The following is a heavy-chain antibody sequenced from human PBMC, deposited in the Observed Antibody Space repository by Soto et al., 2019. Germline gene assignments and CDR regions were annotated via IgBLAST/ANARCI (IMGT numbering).Heavy chain of an antibody. CDR1: GFSLSTSGMC. J-gene: IGHJ6*02. Sequence: SGPTLVNPTQTLTLTCTFSGFSLSTSGMCVSWIRQPPGKALEWLALIDWDDDKYYSTSLKTRLTISKDTSKNQVVLTMTNMDPVDTATYYCARIPTYDFWSGYHTDLVDYYYGMDVWGQGTTVTVSS. V-gene: IGHV2-70*01. CDR3: ARIPTYDFWSGYHTDLVDYYYGMDV. CDR2: IDWDDDK. D-gene: IGHD3-3*01.